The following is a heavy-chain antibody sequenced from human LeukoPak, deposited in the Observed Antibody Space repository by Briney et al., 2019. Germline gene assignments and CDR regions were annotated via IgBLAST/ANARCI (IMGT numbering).Heavy chain of an antibody. J-gene: IGHJ4*02. V-gene: IGHV1-2*06. D-gene: IGHD1-26*01. CDR3: AGRNPYSGSSPFDY. Sequence: ASVKVSCKASGYTFTGYYMHWVRQAPGQGLEWMGRINPNSGGTNYAQKFQGRVTMTRDTSISTAYMELSRLRSDDTAVYYCAGRNPYSGSSPFDYWGQGTLVTVSS. CDR1: GYTFTGYY. CDR2: INPNSGGT.